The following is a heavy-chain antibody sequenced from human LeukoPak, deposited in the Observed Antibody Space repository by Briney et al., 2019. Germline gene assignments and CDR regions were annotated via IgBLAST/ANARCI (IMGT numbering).Heavy chain of an antibody. V-gene: IGHV3-53*01. CDR2: IYSGGST. CDR3: ASQAFDI. Sequence: GGSLRLSCAASGFTVSSNYMSWVRQAPGKGLEWVSVIYSGGSTYYADSVKGRFTISRDNSKNTMYLQVNSLRAEDTAVYYCASQAFDIWGQGTMVTVSS. J-gene: IGHJ3*02. CDR1: GFTVSSNY.